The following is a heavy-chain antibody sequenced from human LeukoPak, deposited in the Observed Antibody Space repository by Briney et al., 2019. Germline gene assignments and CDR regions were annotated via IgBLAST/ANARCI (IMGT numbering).Heavy chain of an antibody. CDR1: GYSISSGYY. Sequence: SGALSLTCAVSGYSISSGYYWGWFRRPPGKGRGGIGSIYHSGSTYYNQSLKRRVTISVDTSKNQFSLKLSSVTAADTAVYYCARQFSGYSGYDPPSYFDYWGQGTLVTVSS. J-gene: IGHJ4*02. CDR3: ARQFSGYSGYDPPSYFDY. V-gene: IGHV4-38-2*01. D-gene: IGHD5-12*01. CDR2: IYHSGST.